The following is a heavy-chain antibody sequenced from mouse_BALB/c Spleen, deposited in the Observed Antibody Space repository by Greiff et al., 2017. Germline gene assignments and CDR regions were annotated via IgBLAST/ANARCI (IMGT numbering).Heavy chain of an antibody. D-gene: IGHD2-4*01. Sequence: EVKLVESGGGLVKPGGSLKLSCAASGFTFSSYAMSWVRQTPEKRLEWVASISSGCSTYYPDSVKGRFTISRDNARNILYLQMSSLRSEDTAMYYCARGRGDYDGRDYAMDYWGQGTSVTVSS. J-gene: IGHJ4*01. CDR1: GFTFSSYA. V-gene: IGHV5-6-5*01. CDR3: ARGRGDYDGRDYAMDY. CDR2: ISSGCST.